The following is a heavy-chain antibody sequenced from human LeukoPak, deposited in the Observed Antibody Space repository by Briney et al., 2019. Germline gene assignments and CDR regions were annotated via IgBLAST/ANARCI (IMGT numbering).Heavy chain of an antibody. J-gene: IGHJ4*02. Sequence: GGSLRLSCAASGSTFSSYAMHWVRQAPGKGLEWVAVISYDGSNKYYADSVKGRFTISRDNSKNTLCLQMNSLRVEDTAVYYCAISRTTVTAPFDYWGQGTLVTVSS. V-gene: IGHV3-30-3*01. CDR2: ISYDGSNK. CDR3: AISRTTVTAPFDY. D-gene: IGHD4-17*01. CDR1: GSTFSSYA.